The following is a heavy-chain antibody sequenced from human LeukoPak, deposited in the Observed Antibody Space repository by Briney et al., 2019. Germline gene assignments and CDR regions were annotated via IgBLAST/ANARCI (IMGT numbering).Heavy chain of an antibody. Sequence: SETLSLTCTVSGGSISSGGYYWSWIRQHPGKGLEWIGYIYYSGSTYYNPSLKSRVTISVDTSKNQFSLKLSSVTAADTAVYYCARVGVSTLLGAFDIWGQGTMVTVSS. CDR2: IYYSGST. V-gene: IGHV4-31*03. CDR1: GGSISSGGYY. D-gene: IGHD3-22*01. J-gene: IGHJ3*02. CDR3: ARVGVSTLLGAFDI.